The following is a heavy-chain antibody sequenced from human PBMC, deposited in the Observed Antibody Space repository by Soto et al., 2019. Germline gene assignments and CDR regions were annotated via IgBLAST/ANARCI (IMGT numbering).Heavy chain of an antibody. CDR1: GFTFSSYA. Sequence: QVQLVESGGGVVQPGRSLRLSCAASGFTFSSYAMHWVRQAPGKGLAWVAVISYDGSNKYYADSVKGRFTFSRDNSKNTLYLQMNSLRAEDTAVYYCAREGVGATSINFDYWGQGTLVTVSS. V-gene: IGHV3-30-3*01. CDR3: AREGVGATSINFDY. CDR2: ISYDGSNK. D-gene: IGHD1-26*01. J-gene: IGHJ4*02.